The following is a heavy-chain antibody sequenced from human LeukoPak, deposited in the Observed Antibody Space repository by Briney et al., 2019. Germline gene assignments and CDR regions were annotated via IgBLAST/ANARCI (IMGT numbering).Heavy chain of an antibody. J-gene: IGHJ3*02. CDR1: GDSISSGDYY. Sequence: PSETLSLTCTVSGDSISSGDYYWSWIRQPAGKGLEWIGRISSSGSTNYNPSLKSRVTISVDTSKNQFSLKLSSVTAADTAVYYCARYGSFDAFDIWGQGTMVTVSS. V-gene: IGHV4-61*02. CDR3: ARYGSFDAFDI. D-gene: IGHD1-26*01. CDR2: ISSSGST.